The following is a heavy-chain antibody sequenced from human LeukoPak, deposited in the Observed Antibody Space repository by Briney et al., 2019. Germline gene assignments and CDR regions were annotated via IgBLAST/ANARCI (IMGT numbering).Heavy chain of an antibody. CDR2: IYYSGST. CDR1: GGSISSSSYY. CDR3: ARSPSVTLIVGATYWFDP. J-gene: IGHJ5*02. Sequence: SETLSLTCTVSGGSISSSSYYWGWIRQPPGKGLEWIGRIYYSGSTHYNPSLKSRVTISVDTSKNQFSLKLSSVTAADTAVYYCARSPSVTLIVGATYWFDPWGQGTLVTVSS. V-gene: IGHV4-39*01. D-gene: IGHD1-26*01.